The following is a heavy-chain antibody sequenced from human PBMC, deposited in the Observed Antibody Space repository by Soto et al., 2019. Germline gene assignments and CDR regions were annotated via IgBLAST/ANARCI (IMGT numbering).Heavy chain of an antibody. CDR3: ARTASTWFDP. Sequence: VASRTISCKGSGYSFTSYWISWVRQMPGKGLEWMGRIDPSDSYTNYSPSFQGHVTISADKSISTAYLQWSSLKASDTAMYYCARTASTWFDPWGQGTLVTVSS. CDR2: IDPSDSYT. V-gene: IGHV5-10-1*01. J-gene: IGHJ5*02. CDR1: GYSFTSYW.